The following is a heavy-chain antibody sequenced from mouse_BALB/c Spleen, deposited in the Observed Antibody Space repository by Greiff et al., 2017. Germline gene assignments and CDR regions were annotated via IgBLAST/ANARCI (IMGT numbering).Heavy chain of an antibody. CDR2: INPYNGDT. CDR1: GYSFTGYF. Sequence: VQLKESGPELVKPGASVKISCKASGYSFTGYFMNWVKQSHGKSLEWIGRINPYNGDTFYNQKFKGKATLTVDKSSSTAHMELLSLTSEDSAVYYCGRGEGNYLYYAMDYWGQGTSVTVSS. CDR3: GRGEGNYLYYAMDY. J-gene: IGHJ4*01. D-gene: IGHD2-1*01. V-gene: IGHV1-37*01.